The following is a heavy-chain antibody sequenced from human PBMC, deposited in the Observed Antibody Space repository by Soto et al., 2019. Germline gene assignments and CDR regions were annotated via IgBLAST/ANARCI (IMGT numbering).Heavy chain of an antibody. V-gene: IGHV3-21*01. Sequence: GGSLRLSCAASGFTFSSYSMNWVRQAPGKGLEWVSSISSSSSYIYYADSVKGRFTISRDNAKNSLYLQMNSLRAEDTAVYYCARIDYDCSGGSCYAAAFDIWGQGTMVTVSS. D-gene: IGHD2-15*01. CDR3: ARIDYDCSGGSCYAAAFDI. CDR1: GFTFSSYS. J-gene: IGHJ3*02. CDR2: ISSSSSYI.